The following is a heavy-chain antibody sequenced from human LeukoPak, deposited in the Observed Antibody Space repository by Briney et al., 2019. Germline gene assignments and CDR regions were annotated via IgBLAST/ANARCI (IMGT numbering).Heavy chain of an antibody. D-gene: IGHD3-22*01. V-gene: IGHV4-4*07. J-gene: IGHJ3*02. CDR3: ARHYYDSSGYYYGHAFDI. CDR1: GGSISSYY. CDR2: IYTSGST. Sequence: SETLSLTCTVSGGSISSYYWSWIRQPARKGLEWIGRIYTSGSTNYHPSLHSRVTMSVDTSKNQFSLKLSSVTAADTAVYYCARHYYDSSGYYYGHAFDIWGQGTMVTVSS.